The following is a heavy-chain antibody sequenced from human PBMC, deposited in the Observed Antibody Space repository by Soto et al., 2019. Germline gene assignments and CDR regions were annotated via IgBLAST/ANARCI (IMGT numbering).Heavy chain of an antibody. D-gene: IGHD1-26*01. J-gene: IGHJ3*02. CDR2: ISYDGSNK. CDR1: GFTFSSYG. CDR3: AKGHNSGSYLDAFDI. V-gene: IGHV3-30*18. Sequence: PGGSLRLSCAASGFTFSSYGMHWVRQAPGKGLEWVAVISYDGSNKYYADSVKGRFTISRDNSKNTLYLQMNSLRAEDTAVYYCAKGHNSGSYLDAFDIWGQGTMVTVSS.